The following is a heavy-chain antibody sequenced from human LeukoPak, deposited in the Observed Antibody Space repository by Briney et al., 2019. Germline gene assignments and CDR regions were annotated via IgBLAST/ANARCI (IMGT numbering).Heavy chain of an antibody. Sequence: PGRSLRLSCAASGFTFDSNAMSWVRQAPGKGLEWVSAISGGGGSTYYANSVKGRFTISRDNSRNTLYLQMNSLRAEDTAVYYCAKNLQWELTNHYWGQGTLVAVSS. CDR2: ISGGGGST. V-gene: IGHV3-23*01. D-gene: IGHD1-26*01. CDR3: AKNLQWELTNHY. CDR1: GFTFDSNA. J-gene: IGHJ4*02.